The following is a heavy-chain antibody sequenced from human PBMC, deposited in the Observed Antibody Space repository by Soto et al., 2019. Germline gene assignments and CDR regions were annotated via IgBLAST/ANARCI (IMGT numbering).Heavy chain of an antibody. CDR3: AKDSSLAFDY. CDR2: ISYDGSNK. CDR1: GFTSSSYG. V-gene: IGHV3-30*18. D-gene: IGHD2-2*01. Sequence: GGSLRLSCAASGFTSSSYGMHWVRQAPGKGLEWVAVISYDGSNKYYADSVKGRFTISRDNSKNTLYLQMNSLRAEDTAVYYCAKDSSLAFDYWGQGTLVTVSS. J-gene: IGHJ4*02.